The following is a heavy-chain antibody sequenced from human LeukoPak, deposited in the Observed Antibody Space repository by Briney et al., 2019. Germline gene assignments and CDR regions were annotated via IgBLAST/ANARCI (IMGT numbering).Heavy chain of an antibody. CDR2: IASDGSST. J-gene: IGHJ4*02. CDR1: GFTFSSYW. CDR3: AKSPQGYCSAGSCYSDYFDN. Sequence: PGGSLRLSCAASGFTFSSYWMNWVRQAPGKGLVWVSRIASDGSSTTYADSVKGRFSISRDNAKNTLYLQMNSLRVEDTAVYYCAKSPQGYCSAGSCYSDYFDNWGQGTLVTVSS. V-gene: IGHV3-74*01. D-gene: IGHD2-15*01.